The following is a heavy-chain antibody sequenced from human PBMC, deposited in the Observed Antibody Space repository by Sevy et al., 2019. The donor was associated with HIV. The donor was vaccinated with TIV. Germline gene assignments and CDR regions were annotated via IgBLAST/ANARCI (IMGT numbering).Heavy chain of an antibody. CDR1: GFAFSSYA. Sequence: GESLKISCAASGFAFSSYAMSWVRQAPGKGLEWVSAISGSGGSTYYADSVKGRFTISRDNSKNTLYLQMNSLRAEDTAVYYCAKDSSGYSSGWYGQFDYWGQGTLVTVSS. V-gene: IGHV3-23*01. J-gene: IGHJ4*02. D-gene: IGHD6-19*01. CDR3: AKDSSGYSSGWYGQFDY. CDR2: ISGSGGST.